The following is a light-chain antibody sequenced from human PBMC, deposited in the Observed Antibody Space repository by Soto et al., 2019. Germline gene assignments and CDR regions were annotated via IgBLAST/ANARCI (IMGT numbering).Light chain of an antibody. CDR1: QSVSSSY. Sequence: IAVTTSAFALSWSPGERATLSCSSSQSVSSSYLAWYQQKPGQAPRLLISGASSRATGIPDRFSGSGSGTDFTLTISRLEPEDFALYYCQHYVERSPITFGQGTRLEIK. CDR2: GAS. V-gene: IGKV3-20*01. J-gene: IGKJ5*01. CDR3: QHYVERSPIT.